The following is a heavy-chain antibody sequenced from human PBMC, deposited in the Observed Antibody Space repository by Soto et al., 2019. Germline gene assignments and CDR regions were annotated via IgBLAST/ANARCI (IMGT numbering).Heavy chain of an antibody. V-gene: IGHV3-21*01. CDR1: GFTFSSYS. CDR2: ISSSSSYI. D-gene: IGHD3-22*01. Sequence: PGGSLRLSCAAPGFTFSSYSMNWVRQAPGKGLEWVSSISSSSSYIYYADSVKGRFTISRDNAKNSLYLQMNSLRAEDTAVYYCARVADSSGYYYPSFDYWGQGTLVTVSS. J-gene: IGHJ4*02. CDR3: ARVADSSGYYYPSFDY.